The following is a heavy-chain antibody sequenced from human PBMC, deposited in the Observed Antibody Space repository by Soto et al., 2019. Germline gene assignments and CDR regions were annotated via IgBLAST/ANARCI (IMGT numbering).Heavy chain of an antibody. V-gene: IGHV1-69*02. CDR3: ASPSVVPAATFYYYYYYMDV. CDR1: GGTFSSYT. J-gene: IGHJ6*03. D-gene: IGHD2-2*01. Sequence: QVPLVQSGAEVKKPGSSVKVSCKASGGTFSSYTISWVRQAPGQGLEWMGRIIPILGIANYAQKFQGRVTITADKSTSTAYMELSSLRSEDTAVYYCASPSVVPAATFYYYYYYMDVWGKGTTVTVSS. CDR2: IIPILGIA.